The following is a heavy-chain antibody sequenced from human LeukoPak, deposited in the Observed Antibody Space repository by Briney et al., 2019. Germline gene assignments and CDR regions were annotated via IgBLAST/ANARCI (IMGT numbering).Heavy chain of an antibody. Sequence: GGSLRLSCAPSGFTFSSYEMNCVRQAPGKGLEWVSYIISRGSTIYYADSVKSRFTISIDNAQNSLYLQMDSLRAEDTAVYYCARGPSSPLTDWGEGALVTASS. V-gene: IGHV3-48*03. J-gene: IGHJ1*01. CDR1: GFTFSSYE. D-gene: IGHD2-21*02. CDR3: ARGPSSPLTD. CDR2: IISRGSTI.